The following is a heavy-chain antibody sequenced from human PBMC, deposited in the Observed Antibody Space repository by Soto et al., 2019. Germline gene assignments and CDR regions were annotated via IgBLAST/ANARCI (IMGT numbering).Heavy chain of an antibody. J-gene: IGHJ4*02. D-gene: IGHD6-6*01. CDR2: IYYSGST. CDR1: GGSISGYY. Sequence: SETLSLTCSVSGGSISGYYWSWIRQTPEKGLEWIGYIYYSGSTNYNPSLKSRVTMLIDMSKNQFSLKLTSVSAADTAVYYCEAPPRYWGQGILVT. V-gene: IGHV4-59*01. CDR3: EAPPRY.